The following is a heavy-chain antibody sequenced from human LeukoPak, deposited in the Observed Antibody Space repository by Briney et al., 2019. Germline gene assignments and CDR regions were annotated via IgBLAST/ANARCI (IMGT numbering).Heavy chain of an antibody. CDR1: GGTFSSYA. J-gene: IGHJ6*02. V-gene: IGHV1-69*01. CDR2: IIPIFGTA. Sequence: SVKVSCKASGGTFSSYAISWARQAPGQGLEWMGGIIPIFGTANYAQKFQGRVTITADESTSTAYMELSSLRSEDTAVYYCARGSGRVSMMESAYYYGMDVWGQGTTVTVSS. D-gene: IGHD5/OR15-5a*01. CDR3: ARGSGRVSMMESAYYYGMDV.